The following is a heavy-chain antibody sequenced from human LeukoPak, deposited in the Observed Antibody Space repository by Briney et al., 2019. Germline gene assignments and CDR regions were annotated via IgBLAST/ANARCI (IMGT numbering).Heavy chain of an antibody. CDR1: GFTVSSNY. Sequence: SGGSLRLSCAASGFTVSSNYMSWIRQAPGKGLEWVSYISSSGSTIYYADSVKGRFTISRDNAKSSLYLQMNSLRAEDTAVYYCARDPVGATSNQNLDYWGQGTLVTVSS. CDR3: ARDPVGATSNQNLDY. J-gene: IGHJ4*02. D-gene: IGHD1-26*01. CDR2: ISSSGSTI. V-gene: IGHV3-11*01.